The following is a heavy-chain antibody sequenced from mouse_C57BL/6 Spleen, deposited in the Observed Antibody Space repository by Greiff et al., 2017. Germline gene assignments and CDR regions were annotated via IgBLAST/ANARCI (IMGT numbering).Heavy chain of an antibody. J-gene: IGHJ2*01. D-gene: IGHD2-12*01. Sequence: VQLQQSGPELVKPGASVKISCKASGYTFTDSNMDWVKQSHGKSLEWIGDINPNNGGTIYNQKFKGKATLTVDKSSSTAYMELRSLTSEDTAVYYCARRYPPFHFDYWGQGTTLTVSS. CDR2: INPNNGGT. V-gene: IGHV1-18*01. CDR3: ARRYPPFHFDY. CDR1: GYTFTDSN.